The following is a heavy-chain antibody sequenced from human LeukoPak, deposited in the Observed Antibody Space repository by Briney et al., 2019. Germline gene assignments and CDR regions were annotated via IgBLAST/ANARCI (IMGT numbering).Heavy chain of an antibody. D-gene: IGHD3-10*01. Sequence: NASETLSLTCTVSGGSISSSSYYWGWIRQPPGKGLEWIGSIYYSGSTLYNPSLKSRVTISVDTSKNQFSLKLSSVTATDTAVYYCAKTQTRVVWGKGTTVTVSS. CDR1: GGSISSSSYY. V-gene: IGHV4-39*01. J-gene: IGHJ6*03. CDR2: IYYSGST. CDR3: AKTQTRVV.